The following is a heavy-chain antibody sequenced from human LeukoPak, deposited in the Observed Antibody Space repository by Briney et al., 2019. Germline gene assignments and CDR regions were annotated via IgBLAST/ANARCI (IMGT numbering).Heavy chain of an antibody. D-gene: IGHD1-26*01. CDR2: ISYDGSNI. Sequence: GGSLRLSCAASGFTFSSYGMHWVRQAPGKGLEGVAVISYDGSNIYYADSVKGRFTISRDNSKNTLYLQMNSLRAEDTAVYYCAGGATLDYWGQGTLVTVSS. V-gene: IGHV3-30*03. J-gene: IGHJ4*02. CDR3: AGGATLDY. CDR1: GFTFSSYG.